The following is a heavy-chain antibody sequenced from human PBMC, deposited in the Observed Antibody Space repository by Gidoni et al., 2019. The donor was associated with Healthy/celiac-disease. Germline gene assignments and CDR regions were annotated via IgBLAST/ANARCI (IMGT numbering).Heavy chain of an antibody. J-gene: IGHJ3*02. CDR3: ARESGDSVNDAFDI. V-gene: IGHV1-69*01. Sequence: QVQLVQSGAEVKKPGYSVQVSCKASGGTFSSYAISWVRQAPGQGLEWMGGIIPIFGTANYAQKFQGRVTITADEFTSTAYMELSSLRSDDTAVYYCARESGDSVNDAFDIWGQGIMVTVSS. D-gene: IGHD2-21*02. CDR2: IIPIFGTA. CDR1: GGTFSSYA.